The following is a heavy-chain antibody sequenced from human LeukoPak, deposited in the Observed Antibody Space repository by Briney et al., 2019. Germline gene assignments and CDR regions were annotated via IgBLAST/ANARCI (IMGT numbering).Heavy chain of an antibody. CDR1: GYTFTSYD. V-gene: IGHV1-2*02. D-gene: IGHD5-18*01. CDR2: INPNSGGT. J-gene: IGHJ4*02. CDR3: ARGEAAMVRPFGY. Sequence: ASVKVSCKASGYTFTSYDINWVRQATGQGLEWMGWINPNSGGTNYAQKFQGRVTMTRDTSISTAYMELSRLRSDDTAVYYCARGEAAMVRPFGYWGPGTRVTVSS.